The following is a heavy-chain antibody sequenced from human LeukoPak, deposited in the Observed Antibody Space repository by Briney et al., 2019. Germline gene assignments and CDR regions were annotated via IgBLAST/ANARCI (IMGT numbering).Heavy chain of an antibody. Sequence: QSGRSLRLSCVVSGFTVTGYSMHWVRQAPGKGLEWVAVMSYDGTNKYYADSVKGRFTISRDNSENTLYLQMNNLRAQDTAVYYCARAGGITMIREVKVLNAFDIWGQGTMVTVSS. J-gene: IGHJ3*02. CDR3: ARAGGITMIREVKVLNAFDI. V-gene: IGHV3-30-3*01. D-gene: IGHD3-22*01. CDR2: MSYDGTNK. CDR1: GFTVTGYS.